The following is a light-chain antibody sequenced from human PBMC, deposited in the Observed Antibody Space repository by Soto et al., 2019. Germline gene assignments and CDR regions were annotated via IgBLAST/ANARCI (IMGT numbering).Light chain of an antibody. CDR1: QSVTSSY. CDR3: QQYGSSPRT. Sequence: EIVLTQSPGTLSLSPGERATLSCRASQSVTSSYLAWYQQKPGQAPRLLLYGASSRATGIPDRFSGSGAGTDFTLTINRLKPEDLAVYYCQQYGSSPRTVGQGTKLEI. CDR2: GAS. V-gene: IGKV3-20*01. J-gene: IGKJ2*01.